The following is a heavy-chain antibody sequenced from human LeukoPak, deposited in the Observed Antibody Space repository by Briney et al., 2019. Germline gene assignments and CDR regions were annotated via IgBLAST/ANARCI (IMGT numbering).Heavy chain of an antibody. CDR2: LYSGGGA. V-gene: IGHV3-66*01. CDR3: ARGKTSDDIVEDAFDI. D-gene: IGHD2-15*01. Sequence: PGGSLRLSCAASGFSVNTNYMTWVRQAPGKGLEWVSVLYSGGGAYADSVKDRFTISRDYSPNTLLLQMNSLRAEDTALYYCARGKTSDDIVEDAFDIWGQGTMVAVSS. CDR1: GFSVNTNY. J-gene: IGHJ3*02.